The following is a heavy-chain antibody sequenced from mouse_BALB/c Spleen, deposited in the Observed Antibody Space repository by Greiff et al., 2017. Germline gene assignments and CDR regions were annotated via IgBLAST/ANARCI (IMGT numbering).Heavy chain of an antibody. J-gene: IGHJ4*01. D-gene: IGHD1-1*02. CDR1: GFTFNTYA. Sequence: EVQLVESGGGLVQPKGSLKLSCAASGFTFNTYAMNWVRQAPGKGLEWVARIRSKSNNYATYYADSVKDRFTISRDDSQSMLYLQMNNLKTEDTAMYYCVSLWSYAMDYWGQGTSVTVSS. V-gene: IGHV10-1*02. CDR3: VSLWSYAMDY. CDR2: IRSKSNNYAT.